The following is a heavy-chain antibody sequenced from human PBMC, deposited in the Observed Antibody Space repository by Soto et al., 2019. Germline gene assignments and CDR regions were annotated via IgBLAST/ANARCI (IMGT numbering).Heavy chain of an antibody. V-gene: IGHV3-23*01. Sequence: PGGSLRLSCAASGFTFSSYAMSWVRQAPGKGLEWVSAISGSGGSTYYADSVKGRFTISRDNSKNTLYLQMNSLRAEDTAVYYCAKDPYYYDSSGYYPDNWFDPWGQGTLVTVSS. D-gene: IGHD3-22*01. CDR1: GFTFSSYA. J-gene: IGHJ5*02. CDR2: ISGSGGST. CDR3: AKDPYYYDSSGYYPDNWFDP.